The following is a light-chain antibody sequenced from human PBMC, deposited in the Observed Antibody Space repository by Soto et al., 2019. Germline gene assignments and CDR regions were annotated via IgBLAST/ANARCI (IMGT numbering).Light chain of an antibody. CDR3: QQYINRWT. J-gene: IGKJ1*01. Sequence: DIQMTQSPSTLFASLGDRVTITCRASQIISTWLAWYQQKPGKAPKLLIYKASSLESGVPSRFSGSGSGTEFTLTISSLQPDDSATYYCQQYINRWTFGQGTKV. CDR1: QIISTW. CDR2: KAS. V-gene: IGKV1-5*03.